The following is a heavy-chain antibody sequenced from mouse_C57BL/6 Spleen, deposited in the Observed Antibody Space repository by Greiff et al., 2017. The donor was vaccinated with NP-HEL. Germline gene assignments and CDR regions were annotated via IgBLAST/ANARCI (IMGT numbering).Heavy chain of an antibody. CDR2: IYPGDGDT. CDR1: GYAFSSSW. J-gene: IGHJ3*01. D-gene: IGHD1-2*01. CDR3: ARLDGPGFAY. Sequence: QVQLQQSGPELVKPGASVKISCKASGYAFSSSWMNWVKQRPGKGLEWIGRIYPGDGDTNYNGKFKGKATLTADKSSSTAYMQLSSLTSEDSAVYFCARLDGPGFAYWGQGTLVTVSA. V-gene: IGHV1-82*01.